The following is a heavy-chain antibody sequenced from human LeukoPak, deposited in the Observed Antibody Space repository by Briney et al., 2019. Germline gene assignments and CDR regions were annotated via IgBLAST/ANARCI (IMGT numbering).Heavy chain of an antibody. CDR3: ARWGLSGDYSYLDY. J-gene: IGHJ4*02. CDR1: GGSISSYY. V-gene: IGHV4-4*07. D-gene: IGHD1-26*01. CDR2: FYSGGST. Sequence: SETLSLTCTVSGGSISSYYWSWIRQPAGKGLEWIGRFYSGGSTDYNPSLKSRVTMSVDTSKNQFSLKLSSVTAADTAVYYCARWGLSGDYSYLDYWGQGTLVTVSS.